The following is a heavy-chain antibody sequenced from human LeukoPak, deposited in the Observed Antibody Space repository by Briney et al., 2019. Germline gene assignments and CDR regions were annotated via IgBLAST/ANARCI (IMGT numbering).Heavy chain of an antibody. J-gene: IGHJ4*02. V-gene: IGHV3-21*01. Sequence: GGSLRLSCAASGFTFSTYTMNWVRQAPGKGLEWVSSINGRTNYIYYADSVKGRFTISRDNAKNSLSLQMNSLRAEDTAVYYCAREDGIVGATSAFDYWGQGTLVTVSS. CDR2: INGRTNYI. CDR1: GFTFSTYT. D-gene: IGHD1-26*01. CDR3: AREDGIVGATSAFDY.